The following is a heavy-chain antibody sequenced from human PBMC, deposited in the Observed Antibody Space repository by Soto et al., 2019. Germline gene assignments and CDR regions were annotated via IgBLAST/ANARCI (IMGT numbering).Heavy chain of an antibody. Sequence: WGSLRLSCAASGFTVSSNYMSWVRQAPGKGLEWVSVIYSGGSTYYADSVKGRFTISRDNSKNTLYLQMNSLRAEDTAVHYCARDSRLYGGYYYGMDVWGQGTTVTVSS. J-gene: IGHJ6*02. CDR3: ARDSRLYGGYYYGMDV. CDR2: IYSGGST. D-gene: IGHD2-21*02. CDR1: GFTVSSNY. V-gene: IGHV3-53*01.